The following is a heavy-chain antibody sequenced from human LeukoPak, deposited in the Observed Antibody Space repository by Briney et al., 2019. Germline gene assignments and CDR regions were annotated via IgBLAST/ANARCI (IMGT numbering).Heavy chain of an antibody. V-gene: IGHV3-21*04. CDR2: ISSSGSHI. J-gene: IGHJ3*02. D-gene: IGHD6-13*01. CDR3: ARDSSSSPLPGKCACDI. Sequence: GGSLRLSCAGSGFTFKNCGMNWVRQAPGKGLEWVSSISSSGSHIYYGDSPKGRFTISRDNAKNSLYLQMNSLRPEDTAVYYCARDSSSSPLPGKCACDIWGQGTMVTVSS. CDR1: GFTFKNCG.